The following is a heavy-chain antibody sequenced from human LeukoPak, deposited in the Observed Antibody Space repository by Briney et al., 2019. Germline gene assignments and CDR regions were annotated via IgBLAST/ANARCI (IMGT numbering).Heavy chain of an antibody. D-gene: IGHD3-3*01. CDR2: IWFDGSNI. V-gene: IGHV3-30*02. Sequence: GGSLRLSCAASGFNFSSYGMHWVRQAPGKGLEWVTSIWFDGSNIHYADSVKGRVIISRDNSKSALYLQMSSLRAEDTAIYYCATRGWSGHSLLYYFDYWGQGTLVTVSS. J-gene: IGHJ4*02. CDR3: ATRGWSGHSLLYYFDY. CDR1: GFNFSSYG.